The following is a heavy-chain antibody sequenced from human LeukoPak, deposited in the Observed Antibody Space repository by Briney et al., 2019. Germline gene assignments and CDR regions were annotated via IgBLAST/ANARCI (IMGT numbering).Heavy chain of an antibody. CDR3: ASGGSYFDFQH. V-gene: IGHV3-23*01. D-gene: IGHD1-26*01. CDR1: GFTFSSYA. CDR2: ISGSGGSA. J-gene: IGHJ1*01. Sequence: PGGSLRLSCAASGFTFSSYAMSWVRQAPGKGLEWVSAISGSGGSAYYADSVKGRFTISRDNSKNTLYLQMNSLRAEDTAVYYCASGGSYFDFQHWGQGTLVTVSS.